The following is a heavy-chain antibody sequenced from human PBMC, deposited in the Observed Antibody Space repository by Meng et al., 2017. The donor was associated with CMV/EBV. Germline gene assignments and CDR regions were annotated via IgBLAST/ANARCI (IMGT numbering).Heavy chain of an antibody. CDR3: ARDGGIAARYYFDY. CDR1: GGSISSYY. D-gene: IGHD6-6*01. Sequence: SETLSLTCTVSGGSISSYYWSWIRQPPGKGLEWIGYIYYSGSTNYNPSLKSRVTISVDTSKNQFSLKLSSVTAADTAVYYCARDGGIAARYYFDYWGQGTLV. CDR2: IYYSGST. V-gene: IGHV4-59*01. J-gene: IGHJ4*02.